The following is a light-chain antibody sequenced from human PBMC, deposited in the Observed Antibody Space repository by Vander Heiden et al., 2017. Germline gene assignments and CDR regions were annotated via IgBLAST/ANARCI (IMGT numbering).Light chain of an antibody. CDR2: DTS. CDR3: QQRSSWPPGLT. V-gene: IGKV3-11*01. Sequence: ESVLTQSPATLSFSPGESATLPCGASQSVSRYVAWYQQKPGQAPRLLIYDTSNRATGIPARFSGSGSGTDFTITITSLEPEDFAIYYCQQRSSWPPGLTFGGGTKVEI. CDR1: QSVSRY. J-gene: IGKJ4*01.